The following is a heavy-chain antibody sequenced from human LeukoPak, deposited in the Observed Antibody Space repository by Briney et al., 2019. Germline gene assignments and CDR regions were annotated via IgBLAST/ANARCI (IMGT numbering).Heavy chain of an antibody. D-gene: IGHD5-24*01. Sequence: GGSLRLSCVASGFILSRYYMSWVRQTPGKGLEWAALSYSGGSTYYADSVKGRFTISRDNSKKMLFLQMNSLRADDTGVYYCARGPDVDGYIHAPFDSWGQGTLVTVSS. CDR1: GFILSRYY. V-gene: IGHV3-53*01. CDR3: ARGPDVDGYIHAPFDS. CDR2: SYSGGST. J-gene: IGHJ4*02.